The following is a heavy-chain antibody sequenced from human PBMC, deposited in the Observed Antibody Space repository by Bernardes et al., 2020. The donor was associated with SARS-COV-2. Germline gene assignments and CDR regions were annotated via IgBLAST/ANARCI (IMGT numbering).Heavy chain of an antibody. D-gene: IGHD6-19*01. J-gene: IGHJ6*02. Sequence: WGSLRLSCIASGFTFNSHAMHWVRQAPGKGLKYVAGISSGGASTTYADSVKGRVTISRDNLKNTLYLQMGSLRPEDTAVYYCARADFSGWDPDYGLDVWGQGTTVTVSS. CDR1: GFTFNSHA. CDR3: ARADFSGWDPDYGLDV. CDR2: ISSGGAST. V-gene: IGHV3-64*02.